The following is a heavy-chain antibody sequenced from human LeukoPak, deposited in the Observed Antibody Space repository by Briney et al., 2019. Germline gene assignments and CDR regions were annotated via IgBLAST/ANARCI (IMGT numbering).Heavy chain of an antibody. CDR2: IKQDGSEK. CDR1: GFTFSSYW. V-gene: IGHV3-7*01. CDR3: ARDRSGSYHGNDAFDI. J-gene: IGHJ3*02. Sequence: PGGSLRLSCAASGFTFSSYWMSWVRQAPGKGLEWVANIKQDGSEKYYVDSVKGRFTISRDNAKNSLYLQMNSLRAEDTAVYYCARDRSGSYHGNDAFDIWGQGTMVTVSS. D-gene: IGHD1-26*01.